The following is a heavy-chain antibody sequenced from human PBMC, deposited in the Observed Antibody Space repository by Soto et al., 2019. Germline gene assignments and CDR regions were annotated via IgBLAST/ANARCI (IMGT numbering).Heavy chain of an antibody. V-gene: IGHV4-59*01. CDR1: CGSIISYY. D-gene: IGHD3-3*01. CDR2: IYYSGST. J-gene: IGHJ6*02. Sequence: SETLSLTCTFSCGSIISYYWSWIRQPPGKGLEWIGYIYYSGSTNYNPSLKSRVTISVDTSKNQFSLKLSSVTAADTAVYYCARNNYDFWSEYGMDVWGQGTTVTVSS. CDR3: ARNNYDFWSEYGMDV.